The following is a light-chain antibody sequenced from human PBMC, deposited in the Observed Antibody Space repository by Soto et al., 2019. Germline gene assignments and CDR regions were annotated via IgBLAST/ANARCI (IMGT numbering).Light chain of an antibody. CDR2: GAS. CDR3: QQYNNSSTTCY. V-gene: IGKV3-15*01. CDR1: QSVSSN. J-gene: IGKJ3*01. Sequence: EIVMTQSPATLSVSPGERATLSCRASQSVSSNLAWYQQKPGQAPRLLIYGASTRATGIPARFSGSGSGTEFTLTISSLQSEDFAVYYCQQYNNSSTTCYFGPGTKVDIK.